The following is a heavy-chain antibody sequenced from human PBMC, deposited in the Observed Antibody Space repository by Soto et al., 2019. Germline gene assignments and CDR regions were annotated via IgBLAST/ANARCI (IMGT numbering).Heavy chain of an antibody. V-gene: IGHV3-30*18. Sequence: QVHLVESGGGVVQPGRSLRLSCAASGFSFSTYGMHWVRQAPGKGLEWVAFISNDGSNKYYADSVKGRLTISRDNSKTSLYLQMNCLRAAETGVYYWAKGFGNYWPFDYWGQGTLVTVSS. D-gene: IGHD1-26*01. J-gene: IGHJ4*02. CDR1: GFSFSTYG. CDR3: AKGFGNYWPFDY. CDR2: ISNDGSNK.